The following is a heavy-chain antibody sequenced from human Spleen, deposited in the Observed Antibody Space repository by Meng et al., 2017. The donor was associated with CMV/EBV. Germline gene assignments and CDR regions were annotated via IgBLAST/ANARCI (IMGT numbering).Heavy chain of an antibody. J-gene: IGHJ4*02. CDR1: GYTFTAYY. Sequence: ASVKVSCKASGYTFTAYYIHWVRQAPGQGLEWMGWINPKSGGTNYAQKFQGRVTVTRDTSINTVYMEVTSLRSDDTALYYCARDPRDHYDSWTGYYVDFWGQGTLGTVSS. CDR3: ARDPRDHYDSWTGYYVDF. V-gene: IGHV1-2*02. D-gene: IGHD3-3*01. CDR2: INPKSGGT.